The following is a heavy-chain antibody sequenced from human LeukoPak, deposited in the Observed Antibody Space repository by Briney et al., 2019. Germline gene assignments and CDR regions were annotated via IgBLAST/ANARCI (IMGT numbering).Heavy chain of an antibody. D-gene: IGHD6-13*01. CDR2: IYYSGST. CDR1: GGSISSGDYY. CDR3: ARDPGAAAQFDY. Sequence: PSETLSLTCTVSGGSISSGDYYWSWIRQPQGKGLEWIGYIYYSGSTYYNPSLKSRVTISVDTSKNQFSLKLSSVTAADTAVYYCARDPGAAAQFDYWGQGTLVTVSS. V-gene: IGHV4-30-4*08. J-gene: IGHJ4*02.